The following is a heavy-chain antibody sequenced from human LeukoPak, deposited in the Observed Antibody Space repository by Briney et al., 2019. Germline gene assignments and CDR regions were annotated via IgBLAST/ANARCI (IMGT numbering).Heavy chain of an antibody. CDR2: IYHSGST. V-gene: IGHV4-38-2*02. CDR3: ARDGGYYYYYMDV. Sequence: SETLSLTCTVSGYSISSGCYWGWIRQPPGKGLEWIGSIYHSGSTYYNPSLKGRVTISVDTSKNQFSLKLSSVTAADTAVYYCARDGGYYYYYMDVWGKGTTVTVSS. D-gene: IGHD3-3*01. CDR1: GYSISSGCY. J-gene: IGHJ6*03.